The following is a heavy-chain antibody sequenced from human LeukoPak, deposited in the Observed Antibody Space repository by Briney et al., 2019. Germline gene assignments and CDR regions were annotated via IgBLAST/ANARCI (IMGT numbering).Heavy chain of an antibody. V-gene: IGHV1-18*04. Sequence: ASVKVSCKASGYSFTNFGISWVRQAPGQGLEWMGWISGYNGNINKAEKLQGRVTMTTDTSTSTAYMELRSLRSDDTALYYCARDRGYIAARRVDYWGQGTLVTVSS. CDR3: ARDRGYIAARRVDY. CDR2: ISGYNGNI. D-gene: IGHD6-6*01. CDR1: GYSFTNFG. J-gene: IGHJ4*02.